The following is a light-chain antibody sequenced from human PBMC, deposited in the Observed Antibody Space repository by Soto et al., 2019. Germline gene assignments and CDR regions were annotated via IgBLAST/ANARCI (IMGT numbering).Light chain of an antibody. CDR1: QSIASSY. CDR3: QQYGGSPIFT. V-gene: IGKV3-20*01. Sequence: IVLTQSPGTLSLSPGERATLSCRTSQSIASSYLAWYQQKPGQAPRLLIYGASTRASGIPDRFSGSGSGTDFNLTISRLEPEDFAVYYCQQYGGSPIFTFGPGTKVDIK. CDR2: GAS. J-gene: IGKJ3*01.